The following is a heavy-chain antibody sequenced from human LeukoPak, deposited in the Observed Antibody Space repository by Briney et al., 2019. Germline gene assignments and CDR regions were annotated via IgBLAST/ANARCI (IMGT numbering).Heavy chain of an antibody. CDR1: GGSFSGYY. D-gene: IGHD3-9*01. Sequence: SETLSLTCAVYGGSFSGYYWSWIRQPPGKGLEWIGEINHSGSTNYNPSLKSRVTISVDTSKNQFSLKLSSVTAADTAVYYCARDTQCRLRYFDWLAPLWACDIWGQGTMVTVSS. CDR2: INHSGST. J-gene: IGHJ3*02. CDR3: ARDTQCRLRYFDWLAPLWACDI. V-gene: IGHV4-34*01.